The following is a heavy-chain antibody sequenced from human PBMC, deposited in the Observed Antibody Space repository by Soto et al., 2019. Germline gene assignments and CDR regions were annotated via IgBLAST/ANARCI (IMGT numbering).Heavy chain of an antibody. CDR2: ILHSGSV. V-gene: IGHV4-4*02. CDR3: AGLVGRGKFSRLQY. CDR1: GDSISVNTW. Sequence: VLLQESGPGLVKPSGTLSLTCDVSGDSISVNTWWSWVRQTPGKGLEWIGEILHSGSVNYNPSLKSRVTISIDKSKNQVSLRLSSMTAADTALYYCAGLVGRGKFSRLQYWGQGTLVTVSS. J-gene: IGHJ1*01. D-gene: IGHD6-6*01.